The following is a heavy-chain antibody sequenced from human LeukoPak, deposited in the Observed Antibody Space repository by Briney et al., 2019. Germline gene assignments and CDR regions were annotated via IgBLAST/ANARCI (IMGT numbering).Heavy chain of an antibody. D-gene: IGHD3-22*01. CDR1: GYTLTELS. Sequence: GASVKVSCKVSGYTLTELSMHWVRQAPGKGLEWMGGFDPEDGETIYAQRFQGRVTMTEDTSTDTAYMELSSLRSEDTAVYYCVMSYYDSSGYSDYWGQGTLVTVSS. CDR3: VMSYYDSSGYSDY. J-gene: IGHJ4*02. CDR2: FDPEDGET. V-gene: IGHV1-24*01.